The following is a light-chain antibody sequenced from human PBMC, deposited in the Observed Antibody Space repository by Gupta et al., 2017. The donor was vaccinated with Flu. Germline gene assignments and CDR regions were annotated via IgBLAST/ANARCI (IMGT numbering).Light chain of an antibody. Sequence: VTLGQPPSNSCRSSQSRVHRNGNTYLNWFQQRPGQYPRRLIYTDSNRDSGVPDRFSGSGSGTXFTLDSXRVEADDVGVYYCRQGKCWPYAFGXGTKLEI. CDR3: RQGKCWPYA. J-gene: IGKJ2*01. CDR2: TDS. V-gene: IGKV2-30*02. CDR1: QSRVHRNGNTY.